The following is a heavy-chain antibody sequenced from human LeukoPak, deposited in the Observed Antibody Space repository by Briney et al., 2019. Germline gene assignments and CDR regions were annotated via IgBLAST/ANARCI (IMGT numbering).Heavy chain of an antibody. J-gene: IGHJ6*03. CDR1: GGSFSGYY. CDR3: ARDPSRYDSSGYYWGLNYYYYYMDV. V-gene: IGHV4-34*01. Sequence: SETLSLTCAVYGGSFSGYYWSWIRQPPGKGLEWIGEINHSGSTNYNPSLKSRVTISVDTSKNQFSLKLSSVTAADTAVYYCARDPSRYDSSGYYWGLNYYYYYMDVRGKGTTVTVSS. CDR2: INHSGST. D-gene: IGHD3-22*01.